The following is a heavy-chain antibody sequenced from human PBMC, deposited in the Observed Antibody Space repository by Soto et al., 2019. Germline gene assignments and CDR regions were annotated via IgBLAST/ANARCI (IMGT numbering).Heavy chain of an antibody. V-gene: IGHV3-74*01. D-gene: IGHD3-10*01. J-gene: IGHJ6*03. Sequence: EVQLVESGGGVVQPGGSLRLSCAASEFTFSGRSVHWVRQAPGKGLVWVSGIDKVGTDSTYADSVKGRFTSSRDNAKNTVYLQMTSLRVEDTAVYYCARGWFGPDVWGKGTTVTVSS. CDR1: EFTFSGRS. CDR3: ARGWFGPDV. CDR2: IDKVGTDS.